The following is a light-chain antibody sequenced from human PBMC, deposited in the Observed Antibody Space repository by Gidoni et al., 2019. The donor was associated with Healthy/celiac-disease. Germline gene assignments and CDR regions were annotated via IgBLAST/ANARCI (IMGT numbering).Light chain of an antibody. V-gene: IGKV1-5*01. CDR1: QSISSW. J-gene: IGKJ2*01. CDR2: DAP. Sequence: DIPLTQSPSTLSASVGDRVTITCRASQSISSWLAWYQQNPGKAPKLLIYDAPSLESGVPSRFSGSGAGTEVTLTISSLQPDDFATYYCQQYNSPMYTFGQGTKLEIK. CDR3: QQYNSPMYT.